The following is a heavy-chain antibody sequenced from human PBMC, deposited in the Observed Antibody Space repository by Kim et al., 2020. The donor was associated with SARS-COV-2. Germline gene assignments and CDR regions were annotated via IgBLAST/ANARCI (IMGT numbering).Heavy chain of an antibody. D-gene: IGHD4-17*01. Sequence: AQKFQGRVTITADESTSTAYMELSSLRSEDTAVYYCARETTVTPGNPLYYWGQGTLVTVSS. CDR3: ARETTVTPGNPLYY. J-gene: IGHJ4*02. V-gene: IGHV1-69*01.